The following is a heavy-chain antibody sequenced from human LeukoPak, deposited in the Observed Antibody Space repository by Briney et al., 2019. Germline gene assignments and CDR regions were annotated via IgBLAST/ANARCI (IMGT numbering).Heavy chain of an antibody. CDR1: GFTFSSYA. CDR3: ANLNAAVAGTFD. V-gene: IGHV3-30-3*01. Sequence: GGSLRLSCAASGFTFSSYAMHWVRQAPGKGLEWVAVISYDGSNKYYADSVKGRFTISRDNSKNTLYLQMNSLRAEDTAVYYCANLNAAVAGTFDWGQGTLVTVSS. D-gene: IGHD6-19*01. CDR2: ISYDGSNK. J-gene: IGHJ4*02.